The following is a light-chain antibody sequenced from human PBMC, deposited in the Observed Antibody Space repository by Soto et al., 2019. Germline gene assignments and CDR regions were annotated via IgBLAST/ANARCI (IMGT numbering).Light chain of an antibody. CDR2: DAS. V-gene: IGKV3-11*01. Sequence: EIVLTQSPATLSLSPGQRATLSCRASQTVRSSYLAWYQQKPGQAPRLLIYDASDRATGIPARFSGSGSGTDFILTISSLGPEDFAVCYCQQRDEWPVYTFGQENKVDI. CDR3: QQRDEWPVYT. CDR1: QTVRSSY. J-gene: IGKJ2*01.